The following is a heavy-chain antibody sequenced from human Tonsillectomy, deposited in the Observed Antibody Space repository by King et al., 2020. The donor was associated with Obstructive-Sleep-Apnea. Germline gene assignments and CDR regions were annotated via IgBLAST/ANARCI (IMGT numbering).Heavy chain of an antibody. D-gene: IGHD1-26*01. J-gene: IGHJ3*02. CDR1: GFTFSSYS. CDR2: LSIMSIYI. CDR3: ARVGPTDAFDI. Sequence: VQLVESGGGLVKPGGSLRLSCAAAGFTFSSYSRNWFRQAPGKGLEWVSYLSIMSIYIYYADSVKGRFTIPRDNAKNSLYLQMNSLRAEDTAVYYCARVGPTDAFDIWGQGTMVTVSS. V-gene: IGHV3-21*05.